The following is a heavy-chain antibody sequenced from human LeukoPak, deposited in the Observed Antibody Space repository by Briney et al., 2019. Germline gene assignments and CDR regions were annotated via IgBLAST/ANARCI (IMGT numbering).Heavy chain of an antibody. CDR3: ARDLGAAAVYGMDV. CDR1: GYTFTGYY. CDR2: ISPNSGGT. Sequence: ASVKVSCKASGYTFTGYYMHWVRQAPGQGLEWMGWISPNSGGTNYAQKFQGWVTMTRDTSISTAYMELSRLRSDDTAVYYCARDLGAAAVYGMDVWGKGTTVTVSS. V-gene: IGHV1-2*04. J-gene: IGHJ6*04. D-gene: IGHD6-13*01.